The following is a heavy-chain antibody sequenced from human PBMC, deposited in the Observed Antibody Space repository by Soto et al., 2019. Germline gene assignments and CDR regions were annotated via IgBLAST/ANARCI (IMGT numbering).Heavy chain of an antibody. CDR1: GFTFSSYW. CDR3: ARDDKGDYYYGMDV. D-gene: IGHD3-16*01. CDR2: IKQDGSEK. V-gene: IGHV3-7*03. Sequence: GGSLRLSCAASGFTFSSYWMSWVRQAPGKGLEWVANIKQDGSEKYYVDSVKGRFTTSRDNAKNSLYLQMNSLRAEDTAVYYCARDDKGDYYYGMDVWGQGTTVTVSS. J-gene: IGHJ6*02.